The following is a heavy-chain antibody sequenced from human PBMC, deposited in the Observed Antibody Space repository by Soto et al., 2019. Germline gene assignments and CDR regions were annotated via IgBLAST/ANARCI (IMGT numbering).Heavy chain of an antibody. CDR1: GASVSSSSNY. CDR2: VHNGGST. J-gene: IGHJ4*02. V-gene: IGHV4-39*01. D-gene: IGHD6-6*01. Sequence: QLQLQESGPGLVKPSETLSLTCTVSGASVSSSSNYWGWIRQPPGKGLEWIGSVHNGGSTYYSPSLKIRVTISADTSKNQFSLNLSSVTAADTAVYYCARGLSSPSATGVWGQGTLVTVSS. CDR3: ARGLSSPSATGV.